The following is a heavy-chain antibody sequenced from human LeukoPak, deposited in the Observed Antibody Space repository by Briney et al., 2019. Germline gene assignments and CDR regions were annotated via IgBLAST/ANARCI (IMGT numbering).Heavy chain of an antibody. D-gene: IGHD5-18*01. CDR3: ARDGGLDKAIFTFDY. CDR2: IYYSGST. J-gene: IGHJ4*02. V-gene: IGHV4-59*01. Sequence: SETLSLTCTVSGGSISSYYWSWIRQPPGKGLEWIGYIYYSGSTNYNPSLKSRVTISVDTSKNQFSLKLSSVTAADTAVYYCARDGGLDKAIFTFDYWGQGTLVTVSS. CDR1: GGSISSYY.